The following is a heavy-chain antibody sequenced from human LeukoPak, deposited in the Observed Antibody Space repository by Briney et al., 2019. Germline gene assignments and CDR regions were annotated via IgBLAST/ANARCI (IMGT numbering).Heavy chain of an antibody. CDR1: GGSISSSSYY. CDR3: AIVGGSYSTFDY. Sequence: SETLSLTCTASGGSISSSSYYWGWIRQPPGKGLEWIGSIYYSGSTYYNPSLKSRVTISVDTSKNQFSLKLSSVTAADTAVYYCAIVGGSYSTFDYWGQGTLVTVSS. CDR2: IYYSGST. D-gene: IGHD1-26*01. J-gene: IGHJ4*02. V-gene: IGHV4-39*07.